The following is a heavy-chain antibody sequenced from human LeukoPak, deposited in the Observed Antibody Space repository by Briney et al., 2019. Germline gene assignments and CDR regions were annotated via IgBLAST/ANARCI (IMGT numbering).Heavy chain of an antibody. V-gene: IGHV3-20*01. CDR1: GFTFGDYG. CDR3: ARNYHGSGSTAFDI. Sequence: GGSLRLSCAASGFTFGDYGMSWVRQAPGKGLEWVSGINGNGGSTGYGDSMKGRFTISRDNAKNSLYLQMNSLRVEDTALYHCARNYHGSGSTAFDIWGQGTMVTVSS. D-gene: IGHD3-10*01. J-gene: IGHJ3*02. CDR2: INGNGGST.